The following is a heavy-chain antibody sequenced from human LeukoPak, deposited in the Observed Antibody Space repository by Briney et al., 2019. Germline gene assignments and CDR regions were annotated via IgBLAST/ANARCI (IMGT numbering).Heavy chain of an antibody. CDR2: IAYDGSDK. CDR1: GFTFRNYG. J-gene: IGHJ6*02. Sequence: GRSLRLSCAASGFTFRNYGMHWVRQAPGKGLEWVAVIAYDGSDKYYEDSVKGRFTISRDNSKNTLYLQMNSLRAEDTAVYYCAKDETSYYYYYYGMDVWGQGTTVTVSS. CDR3: AKDETSYYYYYYGMDV. V-gene: IGHV3-30*18.